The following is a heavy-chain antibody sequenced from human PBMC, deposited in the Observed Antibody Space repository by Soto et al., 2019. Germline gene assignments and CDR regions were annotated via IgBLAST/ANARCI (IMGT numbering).Heavy chain of an antibody. CDR2: LSYDGSNK. V-gene: IGHV3-30*18. CDR1: GFMFSSYG. J-gene: IGHJ4*02. Sequence: QVQLVESGGGVVQPGRSLRLSCAASGFMFSSYGMHWVRQAPGKGLEWVALLSYDGSNKYYADSVKGRFTISRDNSKNTLYLQMNSLRAEDTAVYYCAKGLYASGWSFLDYWSQGTLVTVSS. D-gene: IGHD6-19*01. CDR3: AKGLYASGWSFLDY.